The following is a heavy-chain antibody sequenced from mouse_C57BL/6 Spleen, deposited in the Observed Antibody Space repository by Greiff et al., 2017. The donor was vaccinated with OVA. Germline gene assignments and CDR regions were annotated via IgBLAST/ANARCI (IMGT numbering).Heavy chain of an antibody. CDR1: GFSLTSYG. D-gene: IGHD2-4*01. CDR2: IWSGGST. CDR3: ASDYDYDDVPFAY. V-gene: IGHV2-2*01. Sequence: VKLMESGPGLVQPSQSLSITCTVSGFSLTSYGVHWVRQSPGKGLEWLGVIWSGGSTDYNAAFISRLSISKDNSKSQVFFKMNSLQADDTAIYYCASDYDYDDVPFAYWGQGTLVTVSA. J-gene: IGHJ3*01.